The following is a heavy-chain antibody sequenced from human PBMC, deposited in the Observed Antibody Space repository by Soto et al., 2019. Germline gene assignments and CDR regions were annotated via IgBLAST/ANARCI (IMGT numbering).Heavy chain of an antibody. CDR3: ARVHVMVVVGSTFDY. J-gene: IGHJ4*01. V-gene: IGHV4-38-2*01. CDR1: DYSLGSGSY. D-gene: IGHD6-19*01. CDR2: IYHGGTT. Sequence: SETMSLTCAVSDYSLGSGSYWRWIRQTPGKGPEWIASIYHGGTTFSNPSLKSRVTLSVDTSKNHDSLKLRSVTAADTAVYYCARVHVMVVVGSTFDYWGPGILVTVSS.